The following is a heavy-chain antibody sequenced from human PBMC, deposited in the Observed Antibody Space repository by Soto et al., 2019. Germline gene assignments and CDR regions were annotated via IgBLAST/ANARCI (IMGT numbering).Heavy chain of an antibody. D-gene: IGHD1-26*01. Sequence: GESLKISGKDFGDTFSTFWIAWVLEMPGKGLEWIGTIFPGDSNTIYNPSFEGQVAISVDKSASTAYLQWSSLKASDTAMYYCAKRKNKVGAPFDSWGQGTLVTVSS. J-gene: IGHJ4*02. CDR2: IFPGDSNT. V-gene: IGHV5-51*01. CDR3: AKRKNKVGAPFDS. CDR1: GDTFSTFW.